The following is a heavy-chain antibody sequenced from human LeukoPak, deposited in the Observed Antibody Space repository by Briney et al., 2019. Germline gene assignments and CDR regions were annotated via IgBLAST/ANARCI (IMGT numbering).Heavy chain of an antibody. J-gene: IGHJ4*02. Sequence: GGSRRLSCAASGFTLSSYWMHWVRQAPGKGLVWVSRINRDGSSTSYADSVKGRFRISRDNAKNTLFLQMSSLRAEDTGVYYCSKDHTGPQDSWGQGTLVTVSS. D-gene: IGHD4-17*01. CDR2: INRDGSST. V-gene: IGHV3-74*01. CDR1: GFTLSSYW. CDR3: SKDHTGPQDS.